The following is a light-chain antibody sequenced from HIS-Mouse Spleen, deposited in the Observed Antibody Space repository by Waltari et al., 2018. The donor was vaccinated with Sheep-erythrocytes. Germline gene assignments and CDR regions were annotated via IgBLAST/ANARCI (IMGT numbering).Light chain of an antibody. J-gene: IGLJ2*01. CDR2: EVS. CDR3: SSYAGSNNLV. CDR1: SSDVGGYNY. V-gene: IGLV2-8*01. Sequence: QSALTQPPSASGSPGQSVTISCTGTSSDVGGYNYVSWYQQHPGKAPKLMSYEVSKRPAGVPDLFSVSKSGNTASLTVSGLQAEDEADYYCSSYAGSNNLVFGGGTKLTVL.